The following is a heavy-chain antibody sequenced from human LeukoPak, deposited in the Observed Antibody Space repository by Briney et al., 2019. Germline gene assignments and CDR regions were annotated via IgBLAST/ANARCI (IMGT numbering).Heavy chain of an antibody. CDR2: ISSSSSYI. CDR3: AKCRRTWLRSPVIDY. CDR1: GFIYSDWW. Sequence: GGSLRLSCVASGFIYSDWWMNWVRQAPGKGLEWVSSISSSSSYIYYADSVKGRFTISRDNAKNSLYLQMNSLRAEDTAVYYCAKCRRTWLRSPVIDYWGQGTLVTVSS. J-gene: IGHJ4*02. V-gene: IGHV3-21*04. D-gene: IGHD5-12*01.